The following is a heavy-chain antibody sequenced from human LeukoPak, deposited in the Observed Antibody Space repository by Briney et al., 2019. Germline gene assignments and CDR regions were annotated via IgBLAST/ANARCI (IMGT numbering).Heavy chain of an antibody. CDR1: GLTLSGYW. CDR3: STVEHF. J-gene: IGHJ4*02. D-gene: IGHD1/OR15-1a*01. V-gene: IGHV3-74*01. Sequence: PGGSLRLSCSASGLTLSGYWMHWVRQIPGKGLVWVSRNDSDGSGTSYADSVKGRFTISRDDVKNMLYLQMSSLRVEDTGLYYCSTVEHFWGQGTLVTVSS. CDR2: NDSDGSGT.